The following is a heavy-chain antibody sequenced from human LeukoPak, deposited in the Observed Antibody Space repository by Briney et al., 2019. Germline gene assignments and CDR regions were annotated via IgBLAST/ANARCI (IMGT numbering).Heavy chain of an antibody. J-gene: IGHJ5*02. CDR2: ISAYNGNT. CDR3: ARYISGIYCSSTSCYGSWFDP. Sequence: ASVKVSCKASGYTFTSYGISWVRQAPGQGLEWMGWISAYNGNTNYAQKLQGRVTMTTDTSTSTAYMELRSLRSDDTAVYYCARYISGIYCSSTSCYGSWFDPWGQGTLVTVSS. V-gene: IGHV1-18*01. CDR1: GYTFTSYG. D-gene: IGHD2-2*01.